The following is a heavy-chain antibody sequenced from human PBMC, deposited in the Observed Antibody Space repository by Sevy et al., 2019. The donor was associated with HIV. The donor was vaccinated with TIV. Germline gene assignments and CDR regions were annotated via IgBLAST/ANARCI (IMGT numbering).Heavy chain of an antibody. J-gene: IGHJ6*02. CDR1: GYTLTKLP. CDR3: ATLDFWSENPFYGTDV. Sequence: ASVKVSCKVSGYTLTKLPMHWVRQAPGKGLEWMGGFDPEDGETIYAQRFQGRVTMTEDTSTDSAYMELSSLGSEDTAVYYCATLDFWSENPFYGTDVWGQGTTVTVSS. V-gene: IGHV1-24*01. CDR2: FDPEDGET. D-gene: IGHD3-3*01.